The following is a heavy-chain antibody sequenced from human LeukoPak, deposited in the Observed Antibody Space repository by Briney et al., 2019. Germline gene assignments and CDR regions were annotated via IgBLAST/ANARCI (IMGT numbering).Heavy chain of an antibody. CDR1: GVPFNDYY. J-gene: IGHJ4*02. Sequence: GGSLRLSCVASGVPFNDYYMTWVRQAPGEGLEWVSYISTTGSIKDYAVSVKGRFTVSKDNAKNSLFLQMNSLRIEDTAVYYCARARGGYNRHFDYWGQGTLVSVSS. D-gene: IGHD5-24*01. CDR3: ARARGGYNRHFDY. CDR2: ISTTGSIK. V-gene: IGHV3-11*01.